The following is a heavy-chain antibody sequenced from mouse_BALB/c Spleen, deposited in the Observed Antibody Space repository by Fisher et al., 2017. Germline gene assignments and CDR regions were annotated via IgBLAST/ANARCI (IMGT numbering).Heavy chain of an antibody. D-gene: IGHD2-10*02. J-gene: IGHJ4*01. Sequence: RFTISRDNPKNTLFLQMTSLRSEDTAMYYCARWRYGNYVGAMDYWGQGTSVTVSS. CDR3: ARWRYGNYVGAMDY. V-gene: IGHV5-17*02.